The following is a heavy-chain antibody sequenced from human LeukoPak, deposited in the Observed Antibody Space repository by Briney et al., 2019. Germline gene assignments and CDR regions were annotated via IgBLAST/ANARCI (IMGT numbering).Heavy chain of an antibody. Sequence: GGSLRLSCAASGFTFSNYWMSWVRQAPGKGLEWVANIKPDGSAKYHVDSVKGRFTISRDNAQNSLYLQMNSLRAEDTAVYYCASVRYFDWLLEGGSFDYWGQGTLVTVSS. J-gene: IGHJ4*02. V-gene: IGHV3-7*01. CDR1: GFTFSNYW. CDR3: ASVRYFDWLLEGGSFDY. CDR2: IKPDGSAK. D-gene: IGHD3-9*01.